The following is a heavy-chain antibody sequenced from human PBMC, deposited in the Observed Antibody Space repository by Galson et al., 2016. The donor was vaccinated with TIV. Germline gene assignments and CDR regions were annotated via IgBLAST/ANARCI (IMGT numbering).Heavy chain of an antibody. D-gene: IGHD4-17*01. CDR2: MNPNSGNT. J-gene: IGHJ4*02. CDR3: GRSGDYGDY. Sequence: SVKVSCKASGYTFTSYDINWVRQATGKGLEWMGWMNPNSGNTGYAQKFRGRVTMTRNTSVRTAYMELSSLRSEDTAVYYCGRSGDYGDYWGLGRRVTVSS. CDR1: GYTFTSYD. V-gene: IGHV1-8*02.